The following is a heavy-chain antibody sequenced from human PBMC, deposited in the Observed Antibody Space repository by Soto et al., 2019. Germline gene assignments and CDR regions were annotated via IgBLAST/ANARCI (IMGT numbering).Heavy chain of an antibody. V-gene: IGHV4-31*03. Sequence: SETLSLTYTVSGGSIRSGGYYWRWIRQHPGKGLEWIGYIYYSGSTYYNPSLKSRVTISVDTSKNQFSLKLSSVTAADTAVYYCARSKEAVAGFDYWGQGTLVTVSS. CDR1: GGSIRSGGYY. CDR2: IYYSGST. CDR3: ARSKEAVAGFDY. D-gene: IGHD6-19*01. J-gene: IGHJ4*02.